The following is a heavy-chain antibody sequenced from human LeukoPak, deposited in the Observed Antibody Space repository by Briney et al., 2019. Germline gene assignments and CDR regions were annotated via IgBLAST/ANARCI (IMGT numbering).Heavy chain of an antibody. CDR1: GFSFRSFW. Sequence: GGSLGLSCAAPGFSFRSFWMSWVRQAPGKGLEWVASIKEDGSDKYYVESVKGRFTISRENARNSLYLQMNSLRAEDTAVYYCARVLWFGGIYYFDYWGQGTLVTVSS. J-gene: IGHJ4*02. D-gene: IGHD3-10*01. CDR2: IKEDGSDK. V-gene: IGHV3-7*04. CDR3: ARVLWFGGIYYFDY.